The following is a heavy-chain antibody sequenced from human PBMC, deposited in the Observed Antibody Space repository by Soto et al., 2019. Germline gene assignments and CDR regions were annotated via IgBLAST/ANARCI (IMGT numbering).Heavy chain of an antibody. D-gene: IGHD3-3*01. Sequence: PSETLSLTCAVYGGSFSCYYWIWIRQPPGRGLEWIGEINHSGSTNYNPSLKSRVTISVDTSKNQFSLKLSSVTAADTAVYYCARGGFGAMYYYYYYGMDVWGQGTTVTVSS. J-gene: IGHJ6*02. CDR1: GGSFSCYY. CDR3: ARGGFGAMYYYYYYGMDV. CDR2: INHSGST. V-gene: IGHV4-34*01.